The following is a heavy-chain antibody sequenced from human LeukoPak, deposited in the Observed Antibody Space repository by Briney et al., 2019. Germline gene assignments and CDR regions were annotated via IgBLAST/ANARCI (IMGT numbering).Heavy chain of an antibody. CDR2: IYYSGST. Sequence: SETLSLTCTVSGGSISSYYWSWIRQPPGKGPEWIGYIYYSGSTNYNPSVKSRVTISADTSKNQFSLKLSSVTAADTAVYYCARHRATVTKTLDYWGQGTLVTV. J-gene: IGHJ4*02. D-gene: IGHD4-17*01. V-gene: IGHV4-59*08. CDR3: ARHRATVTKTLDY. CDR1: GGSISSYY.